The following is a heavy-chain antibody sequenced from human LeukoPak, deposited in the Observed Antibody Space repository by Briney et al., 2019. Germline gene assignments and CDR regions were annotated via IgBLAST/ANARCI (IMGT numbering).Heavy chain of an antibody. D-gene: IGHD3-10*01. Sequence: GGSLRLSCSASGFTFSTYSMSWVRRAPGKGLEWVANIKQDGSEKYYVDSVKGRFTISRDNAENSLFLQMNSLRAEDTAVYYCAREGYYGDSLDLWGQGTMVTVSS. CDR2: IKQDGSEK. CDR1: GFTFSTYS. V-gene: IGHV3-7*01. CDR3: AREGYYGDSLDL. J-gene: IGHJ3*01.